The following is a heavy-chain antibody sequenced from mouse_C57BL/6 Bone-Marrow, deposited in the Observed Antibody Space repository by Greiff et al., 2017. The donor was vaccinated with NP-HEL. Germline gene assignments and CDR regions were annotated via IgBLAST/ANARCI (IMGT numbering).Heavy chain of an antibody. J-gene: IGHJ1*03. V-gene: IGHV1-52*01. D-gene: IGHD1-1*01. Sequence: QVQLQQPGAELVRPGSSVKLSCKASGYTFTSYWMHWVKQRPIQGLEWIGNIDPSDSETHYNQKFKDKATLTVDKSSSTAYMQLSSLTSEYSAVYYCARPFYYGSSYWYFDVWGTGTTVTVSS. CDR2: IDPSDSET. CDR1: GYTFTSYW. CDR3: ARPFYYGSSYWYFDV.